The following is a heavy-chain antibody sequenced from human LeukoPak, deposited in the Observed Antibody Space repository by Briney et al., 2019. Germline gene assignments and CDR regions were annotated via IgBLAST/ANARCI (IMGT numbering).Heavy chain of an antibody. CDR3: ARRYCSRTSCPFDY. CDR1: GGSISGSY. CDR2: MYYSGSA. J-gene: IGHJ4*02. V-gene: IGHV4-59*01. Sequence: ETLSLTCTVSGGSISGSYWSWIQQPPGKGLEWIGYMYYSGSANYNPSLKSRVTISVDTSKNQFSLKLSSVTATDTAVYYCARRYCSRTSCPFDYWGQGTLVTVSS. D-gene: IGHD2-2*01.